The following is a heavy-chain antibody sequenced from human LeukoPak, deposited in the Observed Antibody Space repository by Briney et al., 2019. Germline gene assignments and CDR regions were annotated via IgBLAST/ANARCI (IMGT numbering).Heavy chain of an antibody. Sequence: GGSLRLSCAASGFTFSSYAMSWVRQSPGKGLEWVAAISFDGNNEYYADSVKGRFTISRDNSKNTLYLQMKSLRAEDTAVYYCANIIRKYTSGYYDFDYWGQGTLVTVSS. CDR2: ISFDGNNE. CDR3: ANIIRKYTSGYYDFDY. V-gene: IGHV3-30-3*01. D-gene: IGHD6-25*01. CDR1: GFTFSSYA. J-gene: IGHJ4*02.